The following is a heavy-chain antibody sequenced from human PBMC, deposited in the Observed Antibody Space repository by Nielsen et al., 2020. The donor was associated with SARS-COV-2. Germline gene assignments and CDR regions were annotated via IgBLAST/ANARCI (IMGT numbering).Heavy chain of an antibody. D-gene: IGHD1-14*01. CDR2: ISYDGSNK. CDR3: ARVRIERSFDY. Sequence: GESLKISCAASGFTFSSYAMHWVRQAPGKGLEWVAVISYDGSNKYYADSVKGRFTIPRDNSKNTLYLQMNSLRAEDTAVYYCARVRIERSFDYWGQGTLVTVSS. V-gene: IGHV3-30*04. CDR1: GFTFSSYA. J-gene: IGHJ4*02.